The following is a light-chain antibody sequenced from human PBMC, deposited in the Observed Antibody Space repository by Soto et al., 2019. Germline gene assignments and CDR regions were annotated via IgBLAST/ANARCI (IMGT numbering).Light chain of an antibody. CDR1: SSDVGGYNY. CDR3: SSYAGSNGV. Sequence: QSALTQPPSASGSPGQSVTISCTGTSSDVGGYNYVSWYQQHPGKAPKLMIYEVSKRPSGVPDRFSGSKSGNTASLTVSGLQAEDEADYYCSSYAGSNGVFSGGTKVTVL. V-gene: IGLV2-8*01. J-gene: IGLJ2*01. CDR2: EVS.